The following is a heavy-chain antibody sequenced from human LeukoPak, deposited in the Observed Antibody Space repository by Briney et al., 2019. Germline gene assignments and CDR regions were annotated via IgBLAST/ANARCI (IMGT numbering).Heavy chain of an antibody. V-gene: IGHV1-8*01. CDR3: ARMLRNYDFWSGYYHNHGMDV. CDR2: MNPNSGNT. D-gene: IGHD3-3*01. Sequence: GASVKVSCKASGYTFTSYDINWVRQATGQGLEWMGWMNPNSGNTGYAQKFQGRVTMTRNTSISTAYMELSSLRSEDTAVYYCARMLRNYDFWSGYYHNHGMDVWGQGTTVTVSS. J-gene: IGHJ6*02. CDR1: GYTFTSYD.